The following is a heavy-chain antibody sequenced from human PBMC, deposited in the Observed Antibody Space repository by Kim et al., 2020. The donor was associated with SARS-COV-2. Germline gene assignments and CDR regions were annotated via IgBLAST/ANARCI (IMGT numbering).Heavy chain of an antibody. Sequence: ASVKVSCKASGYSFNTYFLHWVRQAPGQWLEWMGMINPSDFYGRYARKLQGRVIMTRDLSTRTFYMEMTSLTSEDTATYFCARDRSRTPISSAYDVWGQGTMVSVSS. CDR1: GYSFNTYF. J-gene: IGHJ3*01. CDR3: ARDRSRTPISSAYDV. V-gene: IGHV1-46*02. D-gene: IGHD1-7*01. CDR2: INPSDFYG.